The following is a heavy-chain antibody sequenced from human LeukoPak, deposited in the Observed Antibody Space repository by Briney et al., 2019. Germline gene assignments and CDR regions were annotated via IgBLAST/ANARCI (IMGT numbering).Heavy chain of an antibody. CDR1: GILVSSNY. CDR2: IYRGGST. V-gene: IGHV3-66*01. CDR3: AGSYVSRSFDY. Sequence: GGSLRLSCVASGILVSSNYMSWVRQAPGKGLDWVSIIYRGGSTYYADSVKDRFTISRDNSKNTVYLQMNSLRAEDTAVYYCAGSYVSRSFDYWGQGTLVTVSS. J-gene: IGHJ4*02. D-gene: IGHD3-16*01.